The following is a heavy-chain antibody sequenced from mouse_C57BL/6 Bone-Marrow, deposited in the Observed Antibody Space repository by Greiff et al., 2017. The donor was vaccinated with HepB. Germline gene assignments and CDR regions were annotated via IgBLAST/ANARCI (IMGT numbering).Heavy chain of an antibody. D-gene: IGHD2-1*01. CDR2: IRNKANGYTT. Sequence: EVKLVESGGGLVQPGGSLSLSCAASGFTFTAYYMSWVRQPPGKALEWLGFIRNKANGYTTEYSASVKGRFTISRDNSQSILYRQMNALRAEDSATYYCARIYYGNYERAMDYWGQGTSVTVSS. CDR1: GFTFTAYY. J-gene: IGHJ4*01. CDR3: ARIYYGNYERAMDY. V-gene: IGHV7-3*01.